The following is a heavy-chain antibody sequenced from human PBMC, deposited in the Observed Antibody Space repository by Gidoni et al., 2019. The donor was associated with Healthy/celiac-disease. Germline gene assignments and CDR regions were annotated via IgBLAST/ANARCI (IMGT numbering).Heavy chain of an antibody. CDR2: IYWDDDK. J-gene: IGHJ4*02. D-gene: IGHD6-13*01. V-gene: IGHV2-5*02. CDR3: AHTLDHSIAAAGINDY. Sequence: QITLKESGPTLVNPTQTLTLTCTFSGFSLSTSGVGVGWIRQPPGKALEGLALIYWDDDKRYSPSLKSRLTITKDTSKNQVVLTMTNMDPVDTATYYCAHTLDHSIAAAGINDYWGQGTLVTVSS. CDR1: GFSLSTSGVG.